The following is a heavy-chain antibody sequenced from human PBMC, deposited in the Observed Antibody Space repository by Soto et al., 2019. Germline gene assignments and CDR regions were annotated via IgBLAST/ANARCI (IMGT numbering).Heavy chain of an antibody. J-gene: IGHJ5*02. D-gene: IGHD2-2*01. V-gene: IGHV3-30-3*01. CDR3: ARYEIAVPAAIDAGWFDP. CDR2: ISYDGSNK. CDR1: GFTFSSYA. Sequence: QVQLVESGGGVVQPGRSLRLSCAASGFTFSSYAMHWVRQAPGKGLEWVAVISYDGSNKYYADSVKGRFTISRDNSKNTLYLQMNSLRAEDTAVYYCARYEIAVPAAIDAGWFDPWGQGTLVTVSS.